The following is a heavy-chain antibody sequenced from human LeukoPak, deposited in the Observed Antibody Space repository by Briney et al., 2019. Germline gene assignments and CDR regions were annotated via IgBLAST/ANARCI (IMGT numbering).Heavy chain of an antibody. CDR1: GYTFTGYY. CDR2: INPNSGGT. V-gene: IGHV1-2*02. CDR3: ARDFYDSSAYYYTHSIPY. Sequence: GASVKVSCKASGYTFTGYYIHWVRRAPGQGLEWMGWINPNSGGTNYAQKFQGRVSMTRDTSISTAYMELSRLRPDDTAVYYCARDFYDSSAYYYTHSIPYWGQGTLATVSS. D-gene: IGHD3-22*01. J-gene: IGHJ4*02.